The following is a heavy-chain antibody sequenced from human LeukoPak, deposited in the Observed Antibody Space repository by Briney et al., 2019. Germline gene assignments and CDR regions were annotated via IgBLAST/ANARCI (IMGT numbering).Heavy chain of an antibody. J-gene: IGHJ4*02. CDR3: ATDKTVDTAMVDGENYFDY. CDR1: GYTLTELS. Sequence: APVKVSCKVSGYTLTELSMHWVRQAPGKGLEWMGGFDPEDGETIYAQKFQGRVTMTEDTSTDTAYMELSSLRSEDTAVYYCATDKTVDTAMVDGENYFDYWGQGTLVTVSS. V-gene: IGHV1-24*01. CDR2: FDPEDGET. D-gene: IGHD5-18*01.